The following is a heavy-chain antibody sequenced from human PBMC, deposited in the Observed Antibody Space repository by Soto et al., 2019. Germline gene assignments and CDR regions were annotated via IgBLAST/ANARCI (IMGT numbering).Heavy chain of an antibody. Sequence: EVQLVESGGGLVQPGGSLRLSCAASGFTFTTYSMNWVRQAPGKGLEWVSYISSSSSTTYYADSVKGRFTISPDNAKNSLYLQMNSRIDEDTAVYDCARDAGSCGYWGQGTLVTVSS. V-gene: IGHV3-48*02. J-gene: IGHJ4*02. D-gene: IGHD3-10*01. CDR3: ARDAGSCGY. CDR2: ISSSSSTT. CDR1: GFTFTTYS.